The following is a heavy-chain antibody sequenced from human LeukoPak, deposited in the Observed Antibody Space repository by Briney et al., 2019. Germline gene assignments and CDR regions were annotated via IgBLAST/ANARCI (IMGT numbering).Heavy chain of an antibody. Sequence: GGSLRLSCAASGFTFSSYAMSWVRQAPGKGLEWVSAISGSGGSTYYADSVKGRFTISRDNSKNTLYLQMNSLRAEGTAVYYCARDSPQDYYDTPYDAFDIWGQGTMVTVSS. V-gene: IGHV3-23*01. D-gene: IGHD3-22*01. CDR2: ISGSGGST. CDR3: ARDSPQDYYDTPYDAFDI. CDR1: GFTFSSYA. J-gene: IGHJ3*02.